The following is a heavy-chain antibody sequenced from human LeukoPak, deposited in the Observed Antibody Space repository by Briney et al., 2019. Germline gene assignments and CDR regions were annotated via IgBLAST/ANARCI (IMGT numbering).Heavy chain of an antibody. J-gene: IGHJ6*03. V-gene: IGHV1-69*06. CDR2: IIPIFGTA. D-gene: IGHD6-19*01. Sequence: SVKVSCKASGGTFSSYAISWVRQAPGQGLEWMGGIIPIFGTANYAQKYQGRVTITADKSTSTDYMELSSLRSEDTAVYYCARDPIAVAGSYYYYMDVWGKGTTVTVSS. CDR1: GGTFSSYA. CDR3: ARDPIAVAGSYYYYMDV.